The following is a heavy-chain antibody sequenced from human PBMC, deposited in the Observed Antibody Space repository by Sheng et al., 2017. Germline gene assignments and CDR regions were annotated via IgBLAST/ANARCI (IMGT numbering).Heavy chain of an antibody. D-gene: IGHD2-15*01. V-gene: IGHV3-48*03. Sequence: EVQLVESGGGLVQPGGSLRLSCAASGFTFSDYEMTWVRQAPGKGLEWLSYISSSGYTIYYSDSVKGQFTISRDNAKNSLYLQMSGLRVDETALYYCARARFCSGGSCRLFDYWGQGSTGHRLL. CDR1: GFTFSDYE. J-gene: IGHJ4*02. CDR3: ARARFCSGGSCRLFDY. CDR2: ISSSGYTI.